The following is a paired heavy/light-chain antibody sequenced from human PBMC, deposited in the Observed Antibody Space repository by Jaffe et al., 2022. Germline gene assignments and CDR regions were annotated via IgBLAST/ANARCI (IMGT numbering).Light chain of an antibody. CDR3: QQYNNWPPV. V-gene: IGKV3-15*01. CDR1: QSVSSN. CDR2: GAS. Sequence: EIVMTQSPATLSVSPGERATLSCRASQSVSSNLAWYQQKPGQAPRLLVYGASTRATGIPARFSGSGSGTEFSLTISSLQSEDFAVYYCQQYNNWPPVFGQGTKLEIK. J-gene: IGKJ2*01.
Heavy chain of an antibody. V-gene: IGHV3-11*01. CDR1: GFTFSDYY. J-gene: IGHJ6*03. CDR2: ISSSGSTI. CDR3: ARRYCSSTSCNYYYYYMDV. D-gene: IGHD2-2*01. Sequence: QVQLVESGGGLVKPGGSLRLSCAASGFTFSDYYMSWIRQAPGKGLEWVSYISSSGSTIYYADSVKDRFTISRDNAKNSLYLQMNSLRAEDTAVYYCARRYCSSTSCNYYYYYMDVWGKGTTVTVSS.